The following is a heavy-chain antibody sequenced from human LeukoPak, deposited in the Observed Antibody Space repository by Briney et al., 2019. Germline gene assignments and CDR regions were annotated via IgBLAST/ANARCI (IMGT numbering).Heavy chain of an antibody. V-gene: IGHV1-2*04. Sequence: ASVKVSCKASGYSFTDYYIHWARQAPGQGLEWMGWINPFSGGTKYAQKFQGWVTMTRDTSISTAYMELSRLTSDDTAVYYCARGGYDLDYWGQGTLVTVSS. J-gene: IGHJ4*02. CDR1: GYSFTDYY. D-gene: IGHD3-22*01. CDR3: ARGGYDLDY. CDR2: INPFSGGT.